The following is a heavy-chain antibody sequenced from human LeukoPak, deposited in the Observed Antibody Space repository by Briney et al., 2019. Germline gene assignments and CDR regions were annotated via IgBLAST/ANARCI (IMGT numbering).Heavy chain of an antibody. CDR1: GGSFSGYY. Sequence: SETLSLTCAVYGGSFSGYYWSWIRQPPGKGLEWIGEINHSGSTNYNPSLKSRVTISVDTSKNQFSLKLSSVTAADTAVYYCARLKGGRPRNWFDPWGQGTLVTVSS. D-gene: IGHD2-15*01. CDR3: ARLKGGRPRNWFDP. CDR2: INHSGST. J-gene: IGHJ5*02. V-gene: IGHV4-34*01.